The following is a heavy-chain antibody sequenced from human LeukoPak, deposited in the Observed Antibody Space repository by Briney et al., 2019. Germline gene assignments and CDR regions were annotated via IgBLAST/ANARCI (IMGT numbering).Heavy chain of an antibody. J-gene: IGHJ4*02. D-gene: IGHD3-16*02. CDR1: GFTFSSYG. CDR2: ISGSGGST. CDR3: AATSVVSRPFDY. V-gene: IGHV3-23*01. Sequence: GGTLRLSCAASGFTFSSYGMSWVRQAPGKGLEWVSAISGSGGSTYYADSVKGRFTISRDNSKNTLYLQMNSPRAEDTAVYYCAATSVVSRPFDYWGQGTLVTVSS.